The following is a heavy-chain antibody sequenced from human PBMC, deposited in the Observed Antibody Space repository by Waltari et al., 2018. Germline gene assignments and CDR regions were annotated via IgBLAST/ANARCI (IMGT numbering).Heavy chain of an antibody. CDR2: ISYDGSNK. V-gene: IGHV3-30-3*01. CDR3: AREGFNDYGESYYFDY. CDR1: GFTFSSYA. Sequence: QVQLVESGGGVVQPGRSLRLSCAASGFTFSSYAMHWVRQAPGKGLEWVAVISYDGSNKYYADSVKGRFTISRDNSKNPLYLQMNSLRAEDTAVYYCAREGFNDYGESYYFDYWGQGTLVTVSS. J-gene: IGHJ4*02. D-gene: IGHD4-17*01.